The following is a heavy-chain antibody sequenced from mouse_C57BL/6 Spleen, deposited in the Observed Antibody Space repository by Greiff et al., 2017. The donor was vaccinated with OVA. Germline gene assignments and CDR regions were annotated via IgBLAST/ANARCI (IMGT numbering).Heavy chain of an antibody. CDR3: ARWTLAQAEAIDY. CDR2: INPSSGYT. J-gene: IGHJ4*01. D-gene: IGHD3-2*02. V-gene: IGHV1-7*01. CDR1: GYTFTSYW. Sequence: VQLQESGAELAKPGASVKLSCKASGYTFTSYWMHWVKQRPGQGLEWIGYINPSSGYTKYNQKFKDKATLTADKSSSTAYMQLSSLTYEDSAVYYCARWTLAQAEAIDYWGQGTSVTVSS.